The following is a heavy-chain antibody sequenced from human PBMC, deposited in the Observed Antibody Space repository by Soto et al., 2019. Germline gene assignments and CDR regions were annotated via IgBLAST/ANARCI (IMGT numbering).Heavy chain of an antibody. V-gene: IGHV3-48*02. CDR1: GITFSNYN. J-gene: IGHJ4*02. CDR2: ISSSSSSK. D-gene: IGHD1-26*01. CDR3: ASSGSYRLDY. Sequence: GSLRLSCAASGITFSNYNTNWVRQAPGKGLEWVSYISSSSSSKYYADSVKGRFTISRDNGENSLLLQINSLRDEDTAVYYCASSGSYRLDYWGQGTLVTVSS.